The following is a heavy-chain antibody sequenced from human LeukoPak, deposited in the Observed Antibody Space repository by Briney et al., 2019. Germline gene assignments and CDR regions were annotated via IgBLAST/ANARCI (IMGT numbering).Heavy chain of an antibody. CDR1: GFTFSSYA. J-gene: IGHJ5*02. CDR3: AKDYYYDSSGYYSGNWSDP. CDR2: ISGSGGST. V-gene: IGHV3-23*01. D-gene: IGHD3-22*01. Sequence: GGSLRLSCAASGFTFSSYAMSWVRQAPGKGLEWVSAISGSGGSTYYADSVKGRFTISRDNSKNTLYLQMNSLRAEDTAVYYCAKDYYYDSSGYYSGNWSDPWGQGTLVTVSS.